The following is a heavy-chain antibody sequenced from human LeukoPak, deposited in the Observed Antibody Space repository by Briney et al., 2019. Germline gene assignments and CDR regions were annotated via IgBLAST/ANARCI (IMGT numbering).Heavy chain of an antibody. CDR3: AKVRGGSGWEDDAFDI. CDR2: ISGSGGNT. D-gene: IGHD6-19*01. Sequence: GGSLRLSCAASGFTFSNYNMSWVRQAPGKGLEWVSVISGSGGNTYYADSVKGRFTISRDNSKNTLYLQMNSLRVEDTAVYYCAKVRGGSGWEDDAFDIWGQGTMVTVSS. CDR1: GFTFSNYN. J-gene: IGHJ3*02. V-gene: IGHV3-23*01.